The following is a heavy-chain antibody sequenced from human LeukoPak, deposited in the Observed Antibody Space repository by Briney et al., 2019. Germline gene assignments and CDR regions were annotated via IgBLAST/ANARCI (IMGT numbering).Heavy chain of an antibody. CDR3: AKNRLGQTYADSFEI. CDR2: IRYDGGDK. J-gene: IGHJ3*02. V-gene: IGHV3-30*02. D-gene: IGHD2/OR15-2a*01. Sequence: HPGGSLRLSCAASGFTFSNFDMHWVRQAPRKRLEWVAFIRYDGGDKYFVDSVKGRFTISRDNSKNILYLQMYRLSAEDTAVYYCAKNRLGQTYADSFEIWGQGTMVSVSS. CDR1: GFTFSNFD.